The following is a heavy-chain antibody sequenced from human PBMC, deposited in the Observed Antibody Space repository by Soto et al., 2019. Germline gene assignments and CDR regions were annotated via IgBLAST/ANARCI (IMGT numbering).Heavy chain of an antibody. CDR3: ARNNFYDSSGYFLVP. Sequence: ASVKVPCNASGYTFTSYYMHWGRQAPGEGLEGMGIINPSGGSTSYAQKFQGRVTMTRATTPSTVYMERRRLISEDTAVYYCARNNFYDSSGYFLVPWGQGTLV. CDR2: INPSGGST. J-gene: IGHJ4*02. CDR1: GYTFTSYY. V-gene: IGHV1-46*01. D-gene: IGHD3-22*01.